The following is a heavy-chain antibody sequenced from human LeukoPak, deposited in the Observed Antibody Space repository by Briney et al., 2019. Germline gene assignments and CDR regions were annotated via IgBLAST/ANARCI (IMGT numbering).Heavy chain of an antibody. V-gene: IGHV3-43D*03. CDR2: ISWDGGST. CDR3: AKGGYDSSGPIDY. CDR1: GFTFDDYA. Sequence: SGGSLRLSCAASGFTFDDYAMHWVRQAPGKGLEWVSLISWDGGSTYYADSVKGRFTISRDSSKNSLYLQMNSLRAEDTALYYCAKGGYDSSGPIDYWGQGTLVTVSS. D-gene: IGHD3-22*01. J-gene: IGHJ4*02.